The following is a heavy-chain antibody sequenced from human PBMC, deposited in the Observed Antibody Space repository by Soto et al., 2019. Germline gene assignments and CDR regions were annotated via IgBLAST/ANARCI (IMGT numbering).Heavy chain of an antibody. Sequence: PSGKVSCKASGYTFTSYATHWVRQAPGQRLEWMGWINAGNGNTKYSQKFQGRVTITRDTSASTAYMALSSLRSEDTAVYYCASPREYCSGGSCYSDYYYYMDVWGKGTTVTVSS. J-gene: IGHJ6*03. CDR3: ASPREYCSGGSCYSDYYYYMDV. V-gene: IGHV1-3*01. D-gene: IGHD2-15*01. CDR1: GYTFTSYA. CDR2: INAGNGNT.